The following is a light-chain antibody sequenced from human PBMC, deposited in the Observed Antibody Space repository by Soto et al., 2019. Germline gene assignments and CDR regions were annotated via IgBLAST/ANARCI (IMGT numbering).Light chain of an antibody. CDR1: SSTIGINT. Sequence: QSVLTQPPSASGTPGQRVTISCSGGSSTIGINTVNWYQQLPGTAPKVLIYTDNQRPSGVPARFSGSMSGTSAALAINGLQSGDVADYYSVAWDDSLKGYVFGTWTMLTVL. CDR3: VAWDDSLKGYV. V-gene: IGLV1-44*01. CDR2: TDN. J-gene: IGLJ1*01.